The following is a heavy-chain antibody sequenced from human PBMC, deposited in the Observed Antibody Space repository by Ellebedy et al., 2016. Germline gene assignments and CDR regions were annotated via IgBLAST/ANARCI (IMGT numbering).Heavy chain of an antibody. J-gene: IGHJ4*02. V-gene: IGHV3-33*01. CDR2: IWYDVTKK. CDR1: EFTFSSYG. D-gene: IGHD2-21*01. Sequence: GGSLRLSXAASEFTFSSYGMHWVRQAPGKGLEWVAVIWYDVTKKYYADSVKGRFTISRDNSKNTLYLQMNSLRAEDTAVYYCARDGGPSSAYCGGDCYPPFDYWGQGTLVTVSS. CDR3: ARDGGPSSAYCGGDCYPPFDY.